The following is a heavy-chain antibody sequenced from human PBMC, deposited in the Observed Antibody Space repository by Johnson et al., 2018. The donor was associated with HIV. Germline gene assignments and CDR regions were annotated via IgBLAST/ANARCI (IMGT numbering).Heavy chain of an antibody. D-gene: IGHD1-26*01. V-gene: IGHV3-74*01. CDR2: INSDGSST. CDR3: ASGGSRYSGSYLSDAFDI. CDR1: GFTFSSYW. Sequence: VQLVESGGGLVQPGGSLRLSCAASGFTFSSYWMHWVRQAPGKGLVWVSRINSDGSSTSYADSVKGRFTIYRDNAKNTLYLQMNSLRAEDTAVYYCASGGSRYSGSYLSDAFDIWGQGTKVTVSS. J-gene: IGHJ3*02.